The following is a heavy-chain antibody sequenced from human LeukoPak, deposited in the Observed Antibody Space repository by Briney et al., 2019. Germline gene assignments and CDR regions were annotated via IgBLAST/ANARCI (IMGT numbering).Heavy chain of an antibody. Sequence: GASVKVSCKTPGYSFSRYYIHWVRQAPGQGLEWVGIINTSAATTRYGQKFKGRVTATRDTSTSTVYMEMSSLKSEDTAVYYCARGLESSGWYGMDVWGQGTTIIVSS. D-gene: IGHD6-19*01. CDR1: GYSFSRYY. J-gene: IGHJ6*02. CDR2: INTSAATT. V-gene: IGHV1-46*01. CDR3: ARGLESSGWYGMDV.